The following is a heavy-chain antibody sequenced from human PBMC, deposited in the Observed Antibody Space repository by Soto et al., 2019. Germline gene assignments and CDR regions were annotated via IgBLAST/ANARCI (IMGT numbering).Heavy chain of an antibody. CDR1: GFTFPSSA. CDR2: IVVGSGNT. J-gene: IGHJ4*02. CDR3: AADDMTTFI. V-gene: IGHV1-58*01. D-gene: IGHD1-1*01. Sequence: SVKVSYKASGFTFPSSAVQWVRQARGQRLEWIGWIVVGSGNTNSAQKFQERVTFTRDMSTSTVYMELSSLIFEDTAVYYCAADDMTTFIWGQGTLVTVSS.